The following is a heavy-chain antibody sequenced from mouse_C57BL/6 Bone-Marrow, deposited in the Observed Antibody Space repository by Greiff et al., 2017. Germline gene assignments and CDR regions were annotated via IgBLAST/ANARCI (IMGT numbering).Heavy chain of an antibody. J-gene: IGHJ1*03. CDR2: ISSGSSTI. Sequence: EVKLVESGGGLVKPGGSLKLSCAASGFTFSDYGMHWVRQAPEKGLEWVAYISSGSSTIYYADTVKGRFTLSRANAKYTLFLQMTSLRSEDTAMYYCAYGSSSRWYFDVWGTGTTVTVSS. D-gene: IGHD1-1*01. CDR3: AYGSSSRWYFDV. CDR1: GFTFSDYG. V-gene: IGHV5-17*01.